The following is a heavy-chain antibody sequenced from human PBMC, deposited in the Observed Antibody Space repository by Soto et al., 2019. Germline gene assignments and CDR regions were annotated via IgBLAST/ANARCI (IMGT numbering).Heavy chain of an antibody. V-gene: IGHV1-3*01. D-gene: IGHD2-8*01. J-gene: IGHJ3*02. CDR3: ARANGAFDI. CDR1: GYSFTSYA. CDR2: INVGYGNT. Sequence: ASVKVSCKASGYSFTSYAMHWVRQAPGQRLEWMGWINVGYGNTKYSQKFQGRVTITKDTSASTAYMELSSLRSEDTAVYYCARANGAFDIWGQGTMVTVSS.